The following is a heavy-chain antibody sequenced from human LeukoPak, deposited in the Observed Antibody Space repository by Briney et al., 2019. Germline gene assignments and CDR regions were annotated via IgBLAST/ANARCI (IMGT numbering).Heavy chain of an antibody. CDR2: INHSGST. V-gene: IGHV4-34*01. D-gene: IGHD3-10*01. Sequence: PSETLSLTCAVYGGSFSGYYWSWIRQPPGKGLEWIGEINHSGSTNYNPSLKSRVTISVDTSKNQFSLKLSSVTAADTAVYYCARRGGSGSYYNKFDYWGQGTLVTVSS. J-gene: IGHJ4*02. CDR3: ARRGGSGSYYNKFDY. CDR1: GGSFSGYY.